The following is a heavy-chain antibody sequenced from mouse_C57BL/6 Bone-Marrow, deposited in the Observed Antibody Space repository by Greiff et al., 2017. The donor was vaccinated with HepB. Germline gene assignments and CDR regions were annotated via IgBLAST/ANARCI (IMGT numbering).Heavy chain of an antibody. D-gene: IGHD1-1*01. V-gene: IGHV14-4*01. Sequence: VQLQQSGAELVRPGASVKLSCTASGFNIKDDYMHWVKQRPEQGLEWIGWIDPENGDTEYASKFQGKATITADTSSNTAYLQLSILTSEDTAVYYCTTIYYYGSRGGYWGQGTTLTVSS. J-gene: IGHJ2*01. CDR3: TTIYYYGSRGGY. CDR1: GFNIKDDY. CDR2: IDPENGDT.